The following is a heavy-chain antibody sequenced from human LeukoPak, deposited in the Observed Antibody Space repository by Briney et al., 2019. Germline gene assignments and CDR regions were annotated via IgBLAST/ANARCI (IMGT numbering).Heavy chain of an antibody. Sequence: PGGSLRLSCAASGFTFSSYGMHWVRQAPGKGLEWVAVISYDGSNKYYADSVKGRFTISRDNSKNTLYLQMNSLRAEDTAVYYCTRGRSPTLGYFDLWGRGTLVTVSS. D-gene: IGHD1-26*01. V-gene: IGHV3-30*03. CDR3: TRGRSPTLGYFDL. CDR2: ISYDGSNK. J-gene: IGHJ2*01. CDR1: GFTFSSYG.